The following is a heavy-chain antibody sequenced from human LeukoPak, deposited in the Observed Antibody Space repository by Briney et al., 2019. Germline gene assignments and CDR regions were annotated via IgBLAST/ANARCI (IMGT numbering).Heavy chain of an antibody. J-gene: IGHJ5*02. CDR2: IYHSGST. CDR1: GGSISSGGYS. CDR3: ARVKTPSYSGWFDP. Sequence: RPSETLSLTCAVSGGSISSGGYSWSWIRQPPGKGLEWIWYIYHSGSTYYTPSLKSRVTISVDRSKNQFSLKLSSVTAADTAVYYCARVKTPSYSGWFDPWGQGTLVTVSS. V-gene: IGHV4-30-2*01. D-gene: IGHD1-26*01.